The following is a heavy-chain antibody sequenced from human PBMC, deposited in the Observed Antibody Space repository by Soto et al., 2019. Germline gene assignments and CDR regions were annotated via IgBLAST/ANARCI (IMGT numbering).Heavy chain of an antibody. CDR2: MTSSGSYI. CDR3: ARDSSNGGSAFDY. V-gene: IGHV3-21*01. CDR1: GFTFGVYS. J-gene: IGHJ4*02. Sequence: TGGSLRLSCAASGFTFGVYSMNWVRPAPGKGLEWVSSMTSSGSYIYYADSVKGRFTISRDNAKGSLYLEMNSLRAEDTAVYYCARDSSNGGSAFDYWGQGTMVTVSS. D-gene: IGHD7-27*01.